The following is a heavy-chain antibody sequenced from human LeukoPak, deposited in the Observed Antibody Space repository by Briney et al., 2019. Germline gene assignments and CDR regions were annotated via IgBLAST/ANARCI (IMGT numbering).Heavy chain of an antibody. CDR2: IWYDGSNK. CDR1: GFTFSSYG. CDR3: ARELAARRYFDY. Sequence: GGSLRLSCAASGFTFSSYGLHWVRQAPGKGLEWVAVIWYDGSNKYYTDSVKGRFTISRDNSKNTLYLQMNSLRAEDTAVYYCARELAARRYFDYWGQGTLVTVSS. D-gene: IGHD6-6*01. V-gene: IGHV3-33*01. J-gene: IGHJ4*02.